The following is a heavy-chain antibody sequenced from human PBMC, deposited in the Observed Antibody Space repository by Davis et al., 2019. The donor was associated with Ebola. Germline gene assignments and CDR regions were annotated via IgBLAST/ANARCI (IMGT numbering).Heavy chain of an antibody. J-gene: IGHJ4*02. CDR1: GFTFSNAW. D-gene: IGHD3-16*02. V-gene: IGHV3-15*01. CDR3: TCSGYDYVWGSYRRFDY. CDR2: IKSKTDGGTT. Sequence: PGGSLRLSCAASGFTFSNAWMSWVRQAPGKGLEWVGRIKSKTDGGTTDYAAPVKGRFTISRDDSKNTLYLQMNSLKTEDTAVYYCTCSGYDYVWGSYRRFDYWGQGTLVTVSS.